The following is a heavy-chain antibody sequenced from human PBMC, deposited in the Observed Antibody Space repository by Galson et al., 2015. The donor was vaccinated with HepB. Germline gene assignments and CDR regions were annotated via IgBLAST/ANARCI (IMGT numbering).Heavy chain of an antibody. D-gene: IGHD6-19*01. Sequence: QSGAEVKKPGESLRISCKGSGCSFTSYWISWVRQMPGKGLEWMGRIDPSDSYTDYSPSFQGHVTISVDKSISIVYLQWSSLKASDTATYYCARPHSSGWHDAFDIWGQETMVTASS. CDR1: GCSFTSYW. J-gene: IGHJ3*02. CDR3: ARPHSSGWHDAFDI. CDR2: IDPSDSYT. V-gene: IGHV5-10-1*01.